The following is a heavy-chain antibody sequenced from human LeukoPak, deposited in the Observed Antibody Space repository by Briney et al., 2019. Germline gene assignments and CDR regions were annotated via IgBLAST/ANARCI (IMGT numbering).Heavy chain of an antibody. CDR2: ISYDGSNK. V-gene: IGHV3-30*03. CDR1: GFTFSSYG. CDR3: ASTPRGNWLHAFDI. Sequence: GGSLRLSCAASGFTFSSYGMHWVRQAPGKGLEWVAVISYDGSNKYYADSVKGRFTISRDNSKNTLYLQMNSLRAEDTAVYYCASTPRGNWLHAFDIWGQGTMVTVSS. J-gene: IGHJ3*02. D-gene: IGHD1-20*01.